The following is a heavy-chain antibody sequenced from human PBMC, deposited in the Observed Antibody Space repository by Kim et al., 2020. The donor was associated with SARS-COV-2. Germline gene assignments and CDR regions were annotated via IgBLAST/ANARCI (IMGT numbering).Heavy chain of an antibody. CDR1: GFLFSDLW. CDR2: IKADGSET. V-gene: IGHV3-7*01. J-gene: IGHJ4*02. CDR3: ARGHYGR. D-gene: IGHD3-10*02. Sequence: GGSLRLSCATSGFLFSDLWMNWVRQAPGKGLEWVANIKADGSETYYVDSVKGRFTISRDNTRSSLYLEMNSLRAEDKAVYYCARGHYGRWGQGTLVTVSS.